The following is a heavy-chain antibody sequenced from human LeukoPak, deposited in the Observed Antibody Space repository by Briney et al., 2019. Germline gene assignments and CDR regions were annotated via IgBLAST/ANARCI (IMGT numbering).Heavy chain of an antibody. V-gene: IGHV1-8*01. D-gene: IGHD3-10*01. CDR3: ARAGYGSGSDTYYYYGMDV. Sequence: ASVKVSCKASGYTFTSYDINWVRQATGQGLEWMGWMNPNSGNTGYAQKFQGRVTMTRNTSISTAYMELSSLRSEDTAVYYCARAGYGSGSDTYYYYGMDVWGQGTTVTVSS. CDR1: GYTFTSYD. CDR2: MNPNSGNT. J-gene: IGHJ6*02.